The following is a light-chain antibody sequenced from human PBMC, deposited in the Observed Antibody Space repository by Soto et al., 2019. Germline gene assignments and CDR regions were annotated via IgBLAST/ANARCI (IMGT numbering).Light chain of an antibody. Sequence: DVVMTQSPLSLPVTLGEPASISCRSSQSLVYSDGNSYLSWFQQRPGQSPRRLIYKASNRCSGGKDRLSGSGSGTDFTLKISRVEAEDVGVYYCMQGTHWPPVTFGQGTKLEIK. J-gene: IGKJ2*01. V-gene: IGKV2-30*01. CDR3: MQGTHWPPVT. CDR1: QSLVYSDGNSY. CDR2: KAS.